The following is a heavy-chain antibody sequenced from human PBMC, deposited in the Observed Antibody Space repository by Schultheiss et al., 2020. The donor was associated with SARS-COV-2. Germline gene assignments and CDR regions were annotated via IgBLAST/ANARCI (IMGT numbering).Heavy chain of an antibody. CDR1: GFTFDDYA. J-gene: IGHJ4*02. CDR3: ARPGPTIGVVDY. Sequence: GGSLRLSCAASGFTFDDYAMHWVRQVPGKGLVWVSRINSDGKSATYADSVKGRFIISRDNAKNSLYLQMNRLRAEDTAVYYCARPGPTIGVVDYWGQGTLVTVSS. D-gene: IGHD5-12*01. CDR2: INSDGKSA. V-gene: IGHV3-74*01.